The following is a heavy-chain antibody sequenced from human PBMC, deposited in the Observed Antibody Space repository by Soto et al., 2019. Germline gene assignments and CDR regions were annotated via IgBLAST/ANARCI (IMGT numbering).Heavy chain of an antibody. CDR2: INHSGST. Sequence: SETLSLTCAVYGGSFSGYYWSWIRQPPGKGLEWIGEINHSGSTNYNPSLKSRVTISVDTSKNQFSLKLSSVTAADTAVYYCARGQRITMVRGVIMSFNYWGQGTLVTVSS. V-gene: IGHV4-34*01. J-gene: IGHJ4*02. D-gene: IGHD3-10*01. CDR1: GGSFSGYY. CDR3: ARGQRITMVRGVIMSFNY.